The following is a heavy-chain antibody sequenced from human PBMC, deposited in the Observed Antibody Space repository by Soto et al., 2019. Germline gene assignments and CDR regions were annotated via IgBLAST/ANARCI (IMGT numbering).Heavy chain of an antibody. CDR3: ARTTAVPNSLRSRYFFDS. CDR1: GASISGYY. CDR2: IYATGTT. Sequence: SETLSLTCTVSGASISGYYWRWIRTSAGKGLEWIGRIYATGTTNYTPSLKGRVTMSVDLSKNQFSLRLTSVTAADTALYYCARTTAVPNSLRSRYFFDSWGQGTLVTVSS. J-gene: IGHJ4*02. V-gene: IGHV4-4*07. D-gene: IGHD4-17*01.